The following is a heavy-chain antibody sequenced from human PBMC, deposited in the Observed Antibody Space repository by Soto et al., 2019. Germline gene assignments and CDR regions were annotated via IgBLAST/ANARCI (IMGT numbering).Heavy chain of an antibody. J-gene: IGHJ6*02. CDR2: ISDSGTLT. V-gene: IGHV3-23*01. CDR1: GFTFSSYA. Sequence: GGSLRLSCAASGFTFSSYAMKWVRQAPGKGLEWVSLISDSGTLTYYADSVKGRFTISRDNSGNTLFLQMYSLRAEDTDVYYCARYIPGVRYYGMDVWGQGTTVTVSS. D-gene: IGHD2-2*01. CDR3: ARYIPGVRYYGMDV.